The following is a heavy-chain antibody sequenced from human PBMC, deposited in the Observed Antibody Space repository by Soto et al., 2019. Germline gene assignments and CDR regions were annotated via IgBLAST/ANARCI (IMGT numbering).Heavy chain of an antibody. CDR1: GVSISRGGYY. V-gene: IGHV4-31*03. J-gene: IGHJ4*02. Sequence: TRSLTCTVSGVSISRGGYYCSWIRQHPAKGLESIGHIYYSGSAYYDPSLKRRVTISVDTSKNKFSLNLSSLTAADTAVPYCARTIIGVVIAFDCWGQVTLVTVSS. CDR2: IYYSGSA. D-gene: IGHD3-3*01. CDR3: ARTIIGVVIAFDC.